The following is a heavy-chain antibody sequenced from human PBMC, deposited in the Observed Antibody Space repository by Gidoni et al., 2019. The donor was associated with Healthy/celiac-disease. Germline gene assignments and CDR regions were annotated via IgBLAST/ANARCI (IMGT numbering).Heavy chain of an antibody. Sequence: QVQLVESGGGVVQPGRSLRLSCAASGFTFSSYAMHWVRQAPGKGLEWGEVISYDGSNKYYEDSVKGRFTISRDNSKNTLYLQMNSLRAEDTAVYYCARDPYYYGSGSYPVVWGQGTTVTVSS. D-gene: IGHD3-10*01. J-gene: IGHJ6*02. CDR1: GFTFSSYA. CDR3: ARDPYYYGSGSYPVV. CDR2: ISYDGSNK. V-gene: IGHV3-30-3*01.